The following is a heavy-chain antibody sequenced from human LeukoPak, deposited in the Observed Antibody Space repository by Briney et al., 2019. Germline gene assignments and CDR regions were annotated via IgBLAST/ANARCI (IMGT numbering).Heavy chain of an antibody. J-gene: IGHJ6*03. CDR2: IYHSGST. CDR1: GYSISSGYY. V-gene: IGHV4-38-2*02. Sequence: PSETLSLTCTVSGYSISSGYYWGWIRQPPGKGLEWIGSIYHSGSTYYNTALKSRVSMSVDTSKNQFSLKLSFVTAADTAVYYCARHHDSYYYYYIDVWGSGTTVTVSS. CDR3: ARHHDSYYYYYIDV. D-gene: IGHD1-14*01.